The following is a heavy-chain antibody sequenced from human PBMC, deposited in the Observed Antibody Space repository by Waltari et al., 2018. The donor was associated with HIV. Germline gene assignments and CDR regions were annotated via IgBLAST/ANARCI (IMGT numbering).Heavy chain of an antibody. J-gene: IGHJ3*01. CDR2: ISTYNGNT. V-gene: IGHV1-18*01. CDR3: ARGDRSSDF. Sequence: QVQLLQSGGEVKRPGASVKVSCKPSGYPFTDYGITWVRQAPGQGLEWMGWISTYNGNTKYAQMLQGRITVTTDTSRGTAFMELGSLRSDDTAVYYCARGDRSSDFWGQGTMVTVSS. D-gene: IGHD1-26*01. CDR1: GYPFTDYG.